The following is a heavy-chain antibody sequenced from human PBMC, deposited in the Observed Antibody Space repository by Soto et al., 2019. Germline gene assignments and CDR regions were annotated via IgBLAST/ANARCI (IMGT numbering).Heavy chain of an antibody. D-gene: IGHD3-16*01. CDR2: VSGTGDRT. CDR3: AKDYVLAEDALDY. V-gene: IGHV3-23*01. J-gene: IGHJ4*02. Sequence: GGSLRLSCAASGFTFSSYAISWVRQAPGKGLEWVSRVSGTGDRTYYADSVKGRFTISRDNSKNTLYLQMNSLRAEDTAVYYCAKDYVLAEDALDYWGQGTLVTVSS. CDR1: GFTFSSYA.